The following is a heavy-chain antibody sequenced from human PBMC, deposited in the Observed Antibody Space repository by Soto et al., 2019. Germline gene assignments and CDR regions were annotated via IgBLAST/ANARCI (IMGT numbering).Heavy chain of an antibody. CDR2: IYPGDSDV. CDR3: MIQLKYGFLSGG. V-gene: IGHV5-51*01. Sequence: PGESLKISCKASGYTFTHYWIGWVRQMPGKGLEWMGIIYPGDSDVRYSPSFSGQVTISADRSITTAYLQWSSLKASDTAIYYWMIQLKYGFLSGGWGQGTLVT. D-gene: IGHD3-10*01. CDR1: GYTFTHYW. J-gene: IGHJ4*02.